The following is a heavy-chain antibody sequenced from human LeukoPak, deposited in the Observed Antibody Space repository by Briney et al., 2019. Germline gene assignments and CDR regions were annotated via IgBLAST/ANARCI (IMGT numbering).Heavy chain of an antibody. J-gene: IGHJ5*02. V-gene: IGHV4-34*01. D-gene: IGHD3-10*01. Sequence: GSLRLSCAASGFTFSSYEMNWVRQPPGKGLEWIGEINHSGSTNYNPSLKSRVTISVDTSKNQFSLKLSSVTAADTAVYYCARAWGYYGSGSYEDWFDPWGQGTLVTISS. CDR3: ARAWGYYGSGSYEDWFDP. CDR1: GFTFSSYE. CDR2: INHSGST.